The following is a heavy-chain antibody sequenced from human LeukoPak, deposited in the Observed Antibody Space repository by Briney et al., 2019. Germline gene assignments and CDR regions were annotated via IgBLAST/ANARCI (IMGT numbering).Heavy chain of an antibody. D-gene: IGHD3-3*01. V-gene: IGHV1-2*04. Sequence: ASVKVTCKASGYTFTGYYMDWVRQAPGQGLEWMGWINPNSGGTNYAQKFQGWVTMTRDTSISTAYMELSRLRSDDTAVYYCARSSGETYYDFWSGYSRGTFDIWGQGTMVTVSS. J-gene: IGHJ3*02. CDR1: GYTFTGYY. CDR3: ARSSGETYYDFWSGYSRGTFDI. CDR2: INPNSGGT.